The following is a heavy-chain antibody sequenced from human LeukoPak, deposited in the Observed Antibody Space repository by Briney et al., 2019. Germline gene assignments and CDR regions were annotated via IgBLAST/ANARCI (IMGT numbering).Heavy chain of an antibody. CDR1: GFTFSSYW. D-gene: IGHD6-19*01. Sequence: GGSLRLSCAASGFTFSSYWMHWVRQAPGKGLVWVSRINSDGSSTSYTDSVKGRFTISRDNAKNTLYLQMNSLRAEDTAVYYCARVDSSGWYRLNYWGQGTLVTVSS. CDR3: ARVDSSGWYRLNY. J-gene: IGHJ4*02. CDR2: INSDGSST. V-gene: IGHV3-74*01.